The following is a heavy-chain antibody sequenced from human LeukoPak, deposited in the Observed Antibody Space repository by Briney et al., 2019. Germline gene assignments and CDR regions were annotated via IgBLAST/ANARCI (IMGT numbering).Heavy chain of an antibody. CDR2: INTNTGNP. Sequence: ASVKVSCKASGYTFTNYAMNWVRQAPGQGLEWMGWINTNTGNPTYAQGFTGRFVFSLDTSVSTAYLQISSLKAEDTAVYYCARDVTAIDLAEYFQHWGQGTLVTVSS. CDR3: ARDVTAIDLAEYFQH. J-gene: IGHJ1*01. D-gene: IGHD3-9*01. V-gene: IGHV7-4-1*02. CDR1: GYTFTNYA.